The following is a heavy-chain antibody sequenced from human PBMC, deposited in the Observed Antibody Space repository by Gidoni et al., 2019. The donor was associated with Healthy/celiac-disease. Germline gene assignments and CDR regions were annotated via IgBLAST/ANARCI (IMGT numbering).Heavy chain of an antibody. CDR3: ARMWGAYYYYGMDV. V-gene: IGHV1-69*01. CDR1: GGTFSSYA. CDR2: IIPIFGTA. D-gene: IGHD1-26*01. J-gene: IGHJ6*02. Sequence: QVQLVQSGAEVKKPGSSVKVSCKASGGTFSSYAISWVRQAPGQGLEWMGGIIPIFGTANYAQKFQGRVTITVDESTSTAYMELSSLRSEDTAVYYCARMWGAYYYYGMDVWGQGTTVTVSS.